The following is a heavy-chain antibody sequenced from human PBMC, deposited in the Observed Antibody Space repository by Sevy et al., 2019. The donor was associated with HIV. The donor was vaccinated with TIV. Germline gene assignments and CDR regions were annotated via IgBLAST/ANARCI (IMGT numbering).Heavy chain of an antibody. CDR1: GFSFSGYA. CDR2: VRSRGGST. V-gene: IGHV3-23*01. J-gene: IGHJ4*02. D-gene: IGHD6-13*01. Sequence: GGSLRLSCAASGFSFSGYAMSWVRQAPGTGLEWVSGVRSRGGSTFYADSVKGRFSISRDNSKNTLYLQMNSLRAEDTAVYYCAKEGAAIGIPYFDYWGQRTLVTVSS. CDR3: AKEGAAIGIPYFDY.